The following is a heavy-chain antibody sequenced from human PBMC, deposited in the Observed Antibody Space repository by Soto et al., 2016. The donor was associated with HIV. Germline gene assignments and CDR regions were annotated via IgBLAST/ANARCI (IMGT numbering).Heavy chain of an antibody. CDR3: ARGVVPAAYINYYYYMDV. CDR1: GGSISSGSYY. Sequence: QVQLQESGPGLVKPSQTLSLTCTVSGGSISSGSYYWSWIRQPAGKGLEWIGRIYTTGNTNYNPSLKSRVTISVDTSKNQFSLKLSSVTAADTAVYYCARGVVPAAYINYYYYMDVWGKGTTVTVSS. J-gene: IGHJ6*03. D-gene: IGHD2-2*01. V-gene: IGHV4-61*02. CDR2: IYTTGNT.